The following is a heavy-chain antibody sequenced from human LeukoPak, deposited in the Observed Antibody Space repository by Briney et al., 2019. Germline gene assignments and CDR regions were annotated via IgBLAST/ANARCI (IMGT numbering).Heavy chain of an antibody. CDR1: GFTFSSNE. Sequence: GGSLRLSCAASGFTFSSNEMNWVRQAPGKGLEWVSYISSSGSTIYYADSVKGRFTISRDNAKNSLYLQMNSLRAEDTAVYYCARLRGPMVRGDRWGQGTLVTVSS. CDR2: ISSSGSTI. CDR3: ARLRGPMVRGDR. D-gene: IGHD3-10*01. J-gene: IGHJ4*02. V-gene: IGHV3-48*03.